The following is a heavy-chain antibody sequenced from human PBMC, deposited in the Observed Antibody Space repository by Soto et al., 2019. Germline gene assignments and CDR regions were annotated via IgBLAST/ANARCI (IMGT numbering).Heavy chain of an antibody. Sequence: PGGSLRLSCAASGFTFSSYWMHWVRQAPGKGLVWVSRINSDGSSTSYADSVKGRFTISRDSAKNTLYLQMNSLRAEDTAVYYCARGSSGYYLGYWGQGTLVTVSS. J-gene: IGHJ4*02. V-gene: IGHV3-74*01. CDR2: INSDGSST. D-gene: IGHD3-22*01. CDR1: GFTFSSYW. CDR3: ARGSSGYYLGY.